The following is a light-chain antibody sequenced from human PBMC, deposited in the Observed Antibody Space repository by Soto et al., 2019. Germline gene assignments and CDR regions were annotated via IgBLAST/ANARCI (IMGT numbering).Light chain of an antibody. CDR3: QQANSFPLT. Sequence: IMMTQSPATLSLSPGERATLSCRAGQNIRSYLAWYQQKSGQAPRLLVYGASTRATGIPARFSGSGSGTDFTLTISSLQSEDFATYYCQQANSFPLTFGGGAKVHI. CDR1: QNIRSY. V-gene: IGKV3-15*01. J-gene: IGKJ4*02. CDR2: GAS.